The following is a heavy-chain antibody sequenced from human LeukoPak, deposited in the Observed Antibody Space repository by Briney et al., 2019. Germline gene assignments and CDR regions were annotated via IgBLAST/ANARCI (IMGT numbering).Heavy chain of an antibody. D-gene: IGHD3-10*01. CDR3: AKRLTSGSPYYYYMAV. V-gene: IGHV3-23*01. CDR1: GFTFSSYG. Sequence: GGSLRLSCVASGFTFSSYGMSWVRQAPGKGLEWVSVVAGSGAGIYYADSVKGRFTISRDNSKNTLYLQMNSLRVEDTAVYYCAKRLTSGSPYYYYMAVWGKGTTVTVSS. J-gene: IGHJ6*03. CDR2: VAGSGAGI.